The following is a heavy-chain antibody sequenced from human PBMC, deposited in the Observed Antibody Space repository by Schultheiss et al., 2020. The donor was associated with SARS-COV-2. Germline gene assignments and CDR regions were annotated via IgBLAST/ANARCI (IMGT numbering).Heavy chain of an antibody. Sequence: ASVKVSCKASGYTFTGYYMHWVRQAPGQGLEWMGRINPNSGGTNYAQKFQGRVTMTRDTSISTAYMELSRLRSDDTAVYYCARDHLPYYYYYMDVWGKGTTVTVSS. CDR3: ARDHLPYYYYYMDV. D-gene: IGHD2-2*01. J-gene: IGHJ6*03. V-gene: IGHV1-2*06. CDR1: GYTFTGYY. CDR2: INPNSGGT.